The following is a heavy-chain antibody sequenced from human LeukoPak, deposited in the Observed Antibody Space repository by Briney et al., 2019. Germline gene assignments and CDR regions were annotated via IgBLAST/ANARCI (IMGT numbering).Heavy chain of an antibody. Sequence: SETLSLTCTVSGGSISSGDYYWSWIRQPPGKGLEWIGYIYYSGSTYYNPSLKSRVTISVDTSKNQFSLKLSSVTAADTAVYYCARPLGYYDSSGYHNWLDPWGQGTLVTVSS. CDR3: ARPLGYYDSSGYHNWLDP. J-gene: IGHJ5*02. V-gene: IGHV4-30-4*08. CDR1: GGSISSGDYY. D-gene: IGHD3-22*01. CDR2: IYYSGST.